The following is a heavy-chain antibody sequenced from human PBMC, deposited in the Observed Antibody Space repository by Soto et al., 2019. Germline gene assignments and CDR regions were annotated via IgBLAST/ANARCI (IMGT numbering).Heavy chain of an antibody. CDR2: IHPSGDT. J-gene: IGHJ4*02. D-gene: IGHD5-18*01. V-gene: IGHV4-34*01. CDR3: ARGQDRAKVGY. CDR1: GGSFSGYY. Sequence: TSETLSLTCAVYGGSFSGYYWSWLRQPPGKGLEWIGEIHPSGDTNYKPSLMSRVSISGDMSKNQFSLNLRSVTAADTAIYYCARGQDRAKVGYWGQGTLVTVSS.